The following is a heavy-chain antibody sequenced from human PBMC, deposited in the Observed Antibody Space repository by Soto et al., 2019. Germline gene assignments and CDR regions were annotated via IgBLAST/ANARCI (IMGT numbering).Heavy chain of an antibody. V-gene: IGHV4-59*01. CDR1: GGSISSYY. J-gene: IGHJ6*02. CDR2: IYYTGTT. CDR3: ASRTGRVYYGMDV. D-gene: IGHD7-27*01. Sequence: QVQLQESGPGLVKPSETLSLTCTVSGGSISSYYWNWIRQSPGKGLEWIGFIYYTGTTNYNPSLKSRVTISTDTSKNQFSLKLSSVTAADTAVYYCASRTGRVYYGMDVWGQGTTVTVSS.